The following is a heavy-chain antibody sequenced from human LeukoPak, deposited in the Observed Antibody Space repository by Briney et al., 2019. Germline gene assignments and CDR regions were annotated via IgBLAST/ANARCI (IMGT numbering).Heavy chain of an antibody. V-gene: IGHV3-30*02. CDR1: GISFSASG. J-gene: IGHJ4*02. CDR3: AKDKGNCYFDY. D-gene: IGHD4-23*01. Sequence: GGSLRLSCAASGISFSASGMHWVRQVPGEGLEWVAFIWYDGSNKYYADSVKGRFTISRDDSKKMVYLQMNSLRADDTALYYCAKDKGNCYFDYWGQGTLVTVSS. CDR2: IWYDGSNK.